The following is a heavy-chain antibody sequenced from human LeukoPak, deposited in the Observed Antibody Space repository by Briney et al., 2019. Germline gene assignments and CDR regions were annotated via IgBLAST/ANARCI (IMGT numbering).Heavy chain of an antibody. Sequence: PSETLSLTCTVSGGSFSSGGYYWSWIRQHPGKGLEWIGYIYYSGSTYYNPSLKSRVTISVDTSKNQFSLKLSSVTAADTAVYYCARGNYYDSSGYTSLDAFDIWGQGTMVTVSS. CDR1: GGSFSSGGYY. V-gene: IGHV4-31*03. CDR3: ARGNYYDSSGYTSLDAFDI. CDR2: IYYSGST. J-gene: IGHJ3*02. D-gene: IGHD3-22*01.